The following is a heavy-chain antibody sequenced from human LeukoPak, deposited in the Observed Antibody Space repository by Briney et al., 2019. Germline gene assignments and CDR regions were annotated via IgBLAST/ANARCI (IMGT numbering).Heavy chain of an antibody. CDR3: ARDYDFWSGYCGE. D-gene: IGHD3-3*01. J-gene: IGHJ4*02. Sequence: SVKVSCKASGGTFSSYAISWVRQAPGQGLEWMGGIIPIFGTANYAQKFQGRVTITTDESTSTAYMELSSLRSEDTAVYYCARDYDFWSGYCGEWGQGTLVTVSS. V-gene: IGHV1-69*05. CDR1: GGTFSSYA. CDR2: IIPIFGTA.